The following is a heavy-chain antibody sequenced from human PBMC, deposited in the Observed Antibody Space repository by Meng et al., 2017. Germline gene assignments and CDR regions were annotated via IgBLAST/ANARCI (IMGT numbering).Heavy chain of an antibody. CDR2: IIPIFGST. J-gene: IGHJ4*02. CDR1: GVTFSAYA. V-gene: IGHV1-69*14. D-gene: IGHD6-13*01. Sequence: QVQLGQSGDEVKKPGAAVKDSCTPAGVTFSAYAISWVRQAPGQGLEWMGRIIPIFGSTKYAQKFQGRVTMTGDKSTITAYMELSRLRSEDTAVYYCARDEDISAAGKLFGDYWGQGTLVTVSS. CDR3: ARDEDISAAGKLFGDY.